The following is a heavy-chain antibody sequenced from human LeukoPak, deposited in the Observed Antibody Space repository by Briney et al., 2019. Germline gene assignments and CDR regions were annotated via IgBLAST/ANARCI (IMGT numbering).Heavy chain of an antibody. Sequence: GGSLRLSCAASGFTFSSYAMSWVRQAPGKGLEWVGRIKSKTDGGTTDYAAPVKGRFTISRDDSKNTLYLQMNSLKTEDTAVYYCTTDADIVVVPAAIEDYYYMDVWGKGTTVTVSS. D-gene: IGHD2-2*02. J-gene: IGHJ6*03. CDR2: IKSKTDGGTT. CDR3: TTDADIVVVPAAIEDYYYMDV. V-gene: IGHV3-15*01. CDR1: GFTFSSYA.